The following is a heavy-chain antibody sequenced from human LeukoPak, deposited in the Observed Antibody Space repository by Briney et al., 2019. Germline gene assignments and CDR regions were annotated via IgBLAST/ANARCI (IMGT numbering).Heavy chain of an antibody. CDR1: GGSISSSSYY. Sequence: SETLSLTCTVSGGSISSSSYYWGWIRQPPGKGLEWIGSIYYSGSTYYNPSLKSRVTISVDTSKNQFSLKLSSVTAADTAVYYCARAYMGFCSSSSCYNAFDIWGQGTMVTVSS. CDR3: ARAYMGFCSSSSCYNAFDI. CDR2: IYYSGST. D-gene: IGHD2-2*02. V-gene: IGHV4-39*07. J-gene: IGHJ3*02.